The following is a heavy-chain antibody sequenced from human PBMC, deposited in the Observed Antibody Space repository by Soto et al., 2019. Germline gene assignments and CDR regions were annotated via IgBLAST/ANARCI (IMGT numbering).Heavy chain of an antibody. CDR2: IYYSGST. J-gene: IGHJ1*01. CDR1: GGSISSGGYY. CDR3: ARDQSRDAVYFQH. Sequence: TLSLTCTVSGGSISSGGYYWSLIRQHPGKGLEWIGYIYYSGSTYYNPSLKSRVTISVDTSKNQFSLKLSSVTAADTAVYYCARDQSRDAVYFQHWGQGTLVTVSS. V-gene: IGHV4-31*03.